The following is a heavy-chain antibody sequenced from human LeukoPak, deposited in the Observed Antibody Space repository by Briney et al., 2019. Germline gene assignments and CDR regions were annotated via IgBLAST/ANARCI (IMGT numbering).Heavy chain of an antibody. J-gene: IGHJ4*02. CDR1: GGSISSGGYS. D-gene: IGHD3-10*01. CDR3: ARGADGVRGPYYFVH. CDR2: IYHSGST. V-gene: IGHV4-30-2*01. Sequence: PSQTLSLTCAVSGGSISSGGYSWSWIRQPPGKGLEWIGYIYHSGSTYYNPSLKSRVTISIDTSKSHFSLKLSSVTAADTAVYYCARGADGVRGPYYFVHWGQGTLVTVSS.